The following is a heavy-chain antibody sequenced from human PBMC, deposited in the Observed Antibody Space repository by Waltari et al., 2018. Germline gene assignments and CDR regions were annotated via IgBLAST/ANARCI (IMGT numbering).Heavy chain of an antibody. V-gene: IGHV3-23*03. Sequence: EVQLLESGGGLVQPGGSLRLSCAASGFTFSSYAMSWVRQAPGKGLEWVSVIYSGGSTYYADSVKGRFTISRDNSKNTLYLQMNSLRAEDTAVYYCAKGNGYAPYYYYMDVWGKGTTVTVSS. D-gene: IGHD5-18*01. CDR3: AKGNGYAPYYYYMDV. J-gene: IGHJ6*03. CDR1: GFTFSSYA. CDR2: IYSGGST.